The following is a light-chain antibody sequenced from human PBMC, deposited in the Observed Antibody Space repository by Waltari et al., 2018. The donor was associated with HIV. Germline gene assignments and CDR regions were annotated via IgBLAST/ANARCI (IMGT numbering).Light chain of an antibody. CDR3: AAWDDSLSGRV. Sequence: QSVLTQPPSASGTPGQRVTISCSGSSSNIGRSHVYWYQQVPGTAPKLLMYGNSQRPSGVPDRFSGSQSGTSASLAISGLRSEDEADYYCAAWDDSLSGRVFGGGTKLTVL. J-gene: IGLJ3*02. V-gene: IGLV1-47*01. CDR2: GNS. CDR1: SSNIGRSH.